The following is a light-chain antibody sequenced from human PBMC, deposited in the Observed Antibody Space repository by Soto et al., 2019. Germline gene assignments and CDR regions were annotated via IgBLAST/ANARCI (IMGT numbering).Light chain of an antibody. V-gene: IGKV3-20*01. Sequence: EVVLTQSPGTLSLSPGERVILSCRASQSIINNYLAWYQQRPGHAPRLLIYGSSDRATGIPDRFSGSGSGTHFTLTISRLEPEDCAVYYCDQYGSSPPYTFGQGTKVEI. CDR1: QSIINNY. J-gene: IGKJ2*01. CDR3: DQYGSSPPYT. CDR2: GSS.